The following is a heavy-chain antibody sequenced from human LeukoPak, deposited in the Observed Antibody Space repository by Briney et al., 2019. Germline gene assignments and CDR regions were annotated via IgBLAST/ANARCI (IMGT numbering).Heavy chain of an antibody. D-gene: IGHD3-10*01. CDR1: GGSISSGGYY. J-gene: IGHJ5*02. Sequence: SQTLSLTCTVSGGSISSGGYYWSWIRQHPGKGLEWIGYIYYSGSTYYNPSLKSRVTISVDTSKNQFSLKLSSVTAADTAVYYCARNCGSGSCVTRRLGNWFDPWGLGTLVTVSS. CDR3: ARNCGSGSCVTRRLGNWFDP. CDR2: IYYSGST. V-gene: IGHV4-31*03.